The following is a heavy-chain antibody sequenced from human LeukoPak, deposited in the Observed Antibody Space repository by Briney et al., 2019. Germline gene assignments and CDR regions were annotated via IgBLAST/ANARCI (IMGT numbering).Heavy chain of an antibody. CDR1: GFTFSSYA. CDR3: AKGVTVTRVYNWSDP. D-gene: IGHD4-17*01. J-gene: IGHJ5*02. V-gene: IGHV3-23*01. Sequence: PGGSLRLSCAASGFTFSSYAMSWVRQAPGKGLEWVSGISATGGSTYYADSVKGRFTISRDNSKNTLYLQVISLRAEDTAVYYCAKGVTVTRVYNWSDPWGQGALVTVSS. CDR2: ISATGGST.